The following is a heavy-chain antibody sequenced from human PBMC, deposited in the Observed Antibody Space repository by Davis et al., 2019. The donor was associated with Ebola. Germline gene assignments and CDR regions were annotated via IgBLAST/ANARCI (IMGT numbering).Heavy chain of an antibody. D-gene: IGHD1/OR15-1a*01. V-gene: IGHV1-24*01. J-gene: IGHJ6*02. CDR3: ASGPRGLLDYYYGMDV. Sequence: ASVQVSCKVSGYTLTELSMHWVRQAPGKGLEWMGGFDPEDGETIYAQKFQGRVTMTEDTSTDTAYMELSSLRSEDTAVYYCASGPRGLLDYYYGMDVWGQGTTVTVSS. CDR2: FDPEDGET. CDR1: GYTLTELS.